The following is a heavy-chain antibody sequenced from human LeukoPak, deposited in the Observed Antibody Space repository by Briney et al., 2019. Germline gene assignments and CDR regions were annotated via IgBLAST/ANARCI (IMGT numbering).Heavy chain of an antibody. CDR1: GFTVSSNY. Sequence: GGSLILSCAASGFTVSSNYMSWVRQAPGKGLEWVSSLSSTSTYIYYADSVKGRFTISRDNAKDSLYLQMNSLRAEDTAVYYCARVISGSYFGSGSFFCYGMDVWGQGTTVTVAS. CDR3: ARVISGSYFGSGSFFCYGMDV. CDR2: LSSTSTYI. V-gene: IGHV3-21*01. J-gene: IGHJ6*02. D-gene: IGHD3-10*01.